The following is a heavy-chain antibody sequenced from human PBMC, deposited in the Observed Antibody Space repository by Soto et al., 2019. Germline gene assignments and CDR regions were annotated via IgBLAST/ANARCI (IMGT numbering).Heavy chain of an antibody. CDR2: ISGSGGST. CDR3: AKDGMVLGTKLYYYGSAHYYGMDV. CDR1: GFTFSSYA. J-gene: IGHJ6*02. V-gene: IGHV3-23*01. Sequence: GGSLRLSCAASGFTFSSYAMSWVRQAPGKGLEWVSAISGSGGSTYYADSVKGRFTISRDNSKNRLYLQMNSLRAEDTAVYYCAKDGMVLGTKLYYYGSAHYYGMDVWGQGTTVTVSS. D-gene: IGHD3-10*01.